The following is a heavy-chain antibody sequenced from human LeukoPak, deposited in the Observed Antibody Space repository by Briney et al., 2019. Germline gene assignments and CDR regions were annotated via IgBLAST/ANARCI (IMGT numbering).Heavy chain of an antibody. CDR3: ARRWFRYYFDY. CDR2: INHSGST. CDR1: GGSFSGYY. J-gene: IGHJ4*02. D-gene: IGHD4-23*01. Sequence: KPSETLSLTCAVYGGSFSGYYWSWIRQPPGKGLEWIREINHSGSTNYNPSLKSRVTISVDTSKNQFSLKLSSVTAADTAVYYCARRWFRYYFDYWGQGTLVTVSS. V-gene: IGHV4-34*01.